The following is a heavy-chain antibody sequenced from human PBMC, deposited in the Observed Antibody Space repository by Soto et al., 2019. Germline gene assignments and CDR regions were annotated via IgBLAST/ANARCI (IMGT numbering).Heavy chain of an antibody. J-gene: IGHJ5*02. CDR1: GYIFTVYY. CDR3: ARGDFDSSANYYAGWFDP. CDR2: FNPNSGGT. D-gene: IGHD3-22*01. V-gene: IGHV1-2*02. Sequence: QVQLVQSGAEVKKPGASVKVSCKASGYIFTVYYMHWLRQAPGQGLEWMGWFNPNSGGTKYAQKFQGRVTMTNDTSINTAYMELSGLISDDTAVYYCARGDFDSSANYYAGWFDPWGQGTLVTVSS.